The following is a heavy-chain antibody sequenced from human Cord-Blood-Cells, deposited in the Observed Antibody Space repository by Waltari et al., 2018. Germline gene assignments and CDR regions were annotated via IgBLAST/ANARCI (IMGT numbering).Heavy chain of an antibody. V-gene: IGHV3-30*18. CDR1: GFTFSSYG. D-gene: IGHD6-25*01. CDR2: ISYDGSNK. CDR3: AKVGIAARVYFQH. Sequence: QVQLVESGGGVVQPGRSLRLSCAASGFTFSSYGMQWVRQAPGKGLEWVAVISYDGSNKYYADSVKGRFTISRDNSKNTLYLQMNSLRAEDTAVYYCAKVGIAARVYFQHWGQGTLVTVSS. J-gene: IGHJ1*01.